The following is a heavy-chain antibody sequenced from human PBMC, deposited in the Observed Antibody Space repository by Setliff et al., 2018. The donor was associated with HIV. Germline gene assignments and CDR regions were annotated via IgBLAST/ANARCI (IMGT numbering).Heavy chain of an antibody. CDR1: GGSTRNEY. CDR3: ARVYYFDSSGYYQSGDVFDI. Sequence: SETLSLTCTVSGGSTRNEYWSWIRQPPGKGLEWIGYIYDRGRHKYNTSLKSRVTISIDTSKSQIPLRLTSVTAADTAMYHCARVYYFDSSGYYQSGDVFDIWGQGTMVTVSS. D-gene: IGHD3-22*01. V-gene: IGHV4-59*01. CDR2: IYDRGRH. J-gene: IGHJ3*02.